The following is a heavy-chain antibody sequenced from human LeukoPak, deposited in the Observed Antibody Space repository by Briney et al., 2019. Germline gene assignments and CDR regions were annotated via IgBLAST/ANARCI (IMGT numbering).Heavy chain of an antibody. CDR2: ISGSGGST. V-gene: IGHV3-23*01. CDR3: AKVLWDFVVVVADNLFDY. D-gene: IGHD2-15*01. J-gene: IGHJ4*02. Sequence: PGGSLRLSCAASGFTFSSYAMSWVRQAPGKGLEWVSAISGSGGSTYYADSVRGRFTISRDNSKNTLYLQMNSLRAEDTAVYYCAKVLWDFVVVVADNLFDYWGQGTLVTVSS. CDR1: GFTFSSYA.